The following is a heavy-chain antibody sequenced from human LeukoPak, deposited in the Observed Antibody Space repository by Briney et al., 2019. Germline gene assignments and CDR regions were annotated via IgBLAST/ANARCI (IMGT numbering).Heavy chain of an antibody. J-gene: IGHJ6*03. CDR3: ARAYRFGDYYMDV. CDR1: GGSISSYY. V-gene: IGHV4-59*01. Sequence: SETLSLTCTVSGGSISSYYWSWIRQPPGKGLEWIGYIYYSGSTNYKSSLKSRVTISVDTSKNQFSLKLSSVTAADTAVYYCARAYRFGDYYMDVWGKGTTVTVSS. CDR2: IYYSGST. D-gene: IGHD3-3*01.